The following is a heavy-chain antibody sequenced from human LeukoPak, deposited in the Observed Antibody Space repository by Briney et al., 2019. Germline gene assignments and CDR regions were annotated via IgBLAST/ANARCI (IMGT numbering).Heavy chain of an antibody. Sequence: GGSLRLSCAASGFTFSSYAMHWVRQAPGKGLEWVAVISYDGSNKYYADSVKGRFTISRDNSKNTLYLQMNSLRAEDTAVYYCVREYAAAGYFDYWGQGTLVTVSS. J-gene: IGHJ4*02. CDR3: VREYAAAGYFDY. CDR2: ISYDGSNK. D-gene: IGHD6-13*01. CDR1: GFTFSSYA. V-gene: IGHV3-30*04.